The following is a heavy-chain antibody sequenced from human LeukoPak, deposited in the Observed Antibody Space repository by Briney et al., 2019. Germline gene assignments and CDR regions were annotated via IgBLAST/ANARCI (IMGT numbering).Heavy chain of an antibody. V-gene: IGHV1-18*01. CDR3: ASGIAAPSHYMDV. CDR2: ISAHNGNT. J-gene: IGHJ6*03. D-gene: IGHD6-6*01. CDR1: GYTFIGYG. Sequence: ASVKVSCKASGYTFIGYGISWVRQAPGQGLEWMGWISAHNGNTNYAQKLQGRVTMTTDTSTSTAYMELRSLRSDDTAVYYCASGIAAPSHYMDVWGKGTTVTVSS.